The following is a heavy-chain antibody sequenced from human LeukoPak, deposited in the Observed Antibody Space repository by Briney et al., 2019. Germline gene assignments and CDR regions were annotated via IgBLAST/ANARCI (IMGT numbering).Heavy chain of an antibody. J-gene: IGHJ4*02. Sequence: GSVKVSCKASGYTFSNYGITWVRQAPGQGLEWMGWISTYNANTNYAQEFQGRVTMTTDTSTSTAYMELRSLRSDDTAVYYCARRSQNGYNSPIDYWGQGTLVPVSS. CDR1: GYTFSNYG. V-gene: IGHV1-18*01. CDR2: ISTYNANT. D-gene: IGHD5-24*01. CDR3: ARRSQNGYNSPIDY.